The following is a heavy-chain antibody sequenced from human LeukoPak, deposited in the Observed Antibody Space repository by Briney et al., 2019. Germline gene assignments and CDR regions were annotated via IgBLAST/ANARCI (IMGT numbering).Heavy chain of an antibody. CDR3: VRVYTSCRGSFDY. CDR1: GGSISGYY. J-gene: IGHJ4*02. CDR2: IYYSGNT. Sequence: PSETLPLTCTVSGGSISGYYWTWIRQPPGKRLEWIGYIYYSGNTDYNPSLKSRVTMSVDTSKNQFYLKLSSVTAADTAVYYCVRVYTSCRGSFDYWGQGTLVTVSS. V-gene: IGHV4-59*01. D-gene: IGHD2-2*01.